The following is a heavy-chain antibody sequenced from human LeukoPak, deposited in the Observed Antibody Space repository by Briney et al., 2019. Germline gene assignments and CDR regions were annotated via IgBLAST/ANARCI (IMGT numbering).Heavy chain of an antibody. V-gene: IGHV1-69*05. D-gene: IGHD6-19*01. J-gene: IGHJ5*02. CDR1: GGTFSSYA. CDR2: IIPIFGTA. CDR3: ARETSYSSNWFDP. Sequence: GASVKVSCKASGGTFSSYAISWVRQAPGQGLEWMGGIIPIFGTANYAQKLQGRVTMTTDTSTSTAYMELRSLRSDDTAVYYCARETSYSSNWFDPWGQGTLVTVSS.